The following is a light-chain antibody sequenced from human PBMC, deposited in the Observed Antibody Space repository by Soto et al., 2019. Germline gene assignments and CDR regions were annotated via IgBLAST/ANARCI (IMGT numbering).Light chain of an antibody. CDR2: DVN. V-gene: IGLV2-14*03. Sequence: QSVLTQPASVSGSPGQSITISCTGTSSDIGAYNFVSWYQQHPGKAPTLMLYDVNIRPSGVSNRFSGSKSGNTASLTISGLQAEDEADYYCTSWTTSTTMIFVGGTKLTVL. CDR3: TSWTTSTTMI. J-gene: IGLJ2*01. CDR1: SSDIGAYNF.